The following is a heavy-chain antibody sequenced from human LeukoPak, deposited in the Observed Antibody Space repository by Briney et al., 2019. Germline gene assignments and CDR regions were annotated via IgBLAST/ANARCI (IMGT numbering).Heavy chain of an antibody. CDR3: ARDLRKQGFWS. CDR1: GFNVSTNY. J-gene: IGHJ4*02. D-gene: IGHD3-3*01. Sequence: GGSLRLSCAASGFNVSTNYMSWVRQAPGRGLEWVSTIYSGERTDYADSVKDRFTISRDKTMYTPYLQMSSLRVEDTAVYYWARDLRKQGFWSWGQGTLVTVSS. V-gene: IGHV3-66*01. CDR2: IYSGERT.